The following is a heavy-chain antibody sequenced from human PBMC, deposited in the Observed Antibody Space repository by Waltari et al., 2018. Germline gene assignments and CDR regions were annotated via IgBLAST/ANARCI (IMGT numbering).Heavy chain of an antibody. CDR2: LYWDDDK. J-gene: IGHJ4*02. D-gene: IGHD6-25*01. Sequence: QITLKESGPTLVNPTQTLTLICTFSGFSLSTSGVGVGCIRQPPGKALEWLALLYWDDDKRYSPSLKSRLTITKDTSKNQVVLTMTNMDPVDTATYYCAHYYSSGDYFDYWGQGTLVTVSS. CDR3: AHYYSSGDYFDY. V-gene: IGHV2-5*02. CDR1: GFSLSTSGVG.